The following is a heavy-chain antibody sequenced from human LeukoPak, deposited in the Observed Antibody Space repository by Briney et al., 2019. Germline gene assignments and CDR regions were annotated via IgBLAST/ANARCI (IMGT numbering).Heavy chain of an antibody. CDR2: ISSSGSTI. J-gene: IGHJ5*02. Sequence: PGGSLRLSCAASGFAFSDYYMSWIRQAPGKGLEWVSYISSSGSTIYYADSVKGRFTISRDNAKNSLYLQMNSLRAEDTAVYYCAKDAIAAADYNWFDPWGQGTLVTVSS. CDR3: AKDAIAAADYNWFDP. CDR1: GFAFSDYY. V-gene: IGHV3-11*01. D-gene: IGHD6-13*01.